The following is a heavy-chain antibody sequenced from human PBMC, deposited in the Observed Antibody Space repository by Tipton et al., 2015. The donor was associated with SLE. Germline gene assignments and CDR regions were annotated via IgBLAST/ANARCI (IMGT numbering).Heavy chain of an antibody. V-gene: IGHV4-39*01. CDR3: ARRPYHYGSGSETGYFDY. D-gene: IGHD3-10*01. J-gene: IGHJ4*02. Sequence: TLSLTCTVSGGSISSSSYYWGWIRQPPGKGLEWIGSIYYSGSTYYNPSLKSRVTISVDTSKNQFSLKLSSVTAADTAVYYCARRPYHYGSGSETGYFDYWGQGTLVTVSS. CDR2: IYYSGST. CDR1: GGSISSSSYY.